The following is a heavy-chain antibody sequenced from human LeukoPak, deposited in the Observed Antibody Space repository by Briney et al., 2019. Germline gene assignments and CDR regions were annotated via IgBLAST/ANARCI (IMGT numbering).Heavy chain of an antibody. CDR2: ISSSSSYI. V-gene: IGHV3-21*01. CDR1: GFTFSSYS. J-gene: IGHJ3*02. Sequence: GGSLRLSCAASGFTFSSYSMNWVRQAPGKGLEWVSSISSSSSYIYYADSVKGRFTISRDNAKNSLYLQMNSLRAEDTAVYYCARSSPHCSSTSCYNDAFDIWGQGTMVTVSS. CDR3: ARSSPHCSSTSCYNDAFDI. D-gene: IGHD2-2*02.